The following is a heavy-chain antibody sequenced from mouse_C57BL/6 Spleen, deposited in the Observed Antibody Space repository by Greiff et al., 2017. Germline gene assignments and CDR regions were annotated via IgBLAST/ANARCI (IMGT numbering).Heavy chain of an antibody. Sequence: VQLQQSGPELVKPGASVKISCKASGYTFTDYYINWVKQRPGQGLEWIGWIFPGSGSTYYNEKFKGKATLTVDKSSSTAYMLLSSLTSEDSAVYFCARVDYGSSHWYFDVWGTGTTVTVSS. D-gene: IGHD1-1*01. CDR2: IFPGSGST. CDR1: GYTFTDYY. CDR3: ARVDYGSSHWYFDV. J-gene: IGHJ1*03. V-gene: IGHV1-75*01.